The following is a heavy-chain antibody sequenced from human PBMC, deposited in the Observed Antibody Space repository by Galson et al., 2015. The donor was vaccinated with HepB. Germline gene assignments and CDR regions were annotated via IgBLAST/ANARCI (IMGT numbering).Heavy chain of an antibody. CDR3: ARGLYSSGWYYYYYGMDV. J-gene: IGHJ6*02. V-gene: IGHV3-7*01. D-gene: IGHD6-19*01. CDR1: GFTFSSYW. Sequence: SLRLSCEASGFTFSSYWMSWVRQAPGKGLEWVANIKQDGSETYYVDYMKGRFTISRDNAKNSLYLQMNSLRAEDTAVYYCARGLYSSGWYYYYYGMDVWGQGTTVTVSS. CDR2: IKQDGSET.